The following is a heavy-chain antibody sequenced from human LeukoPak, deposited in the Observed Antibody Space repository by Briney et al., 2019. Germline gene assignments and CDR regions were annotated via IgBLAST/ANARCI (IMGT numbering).Heavy chain of an antibody. J-gene: IGHJ4*02. Sequence: SGTLSLTCAVSGGSISSSKWWSWVRQPPGKGLEWIGEIYDSGNTNHNPSLKSRVTISVDKSKDQFSRQLTSVTAADTAVYYCARGDTSGYPDKWGQGSLVTVSS. CDR2: IYDSGNT. CDR3: ARGDTSGYPDK. CDR1: GGSISSSKW. D-gene: IGHD3-22*01. V-gene: IGHV4-4*02.